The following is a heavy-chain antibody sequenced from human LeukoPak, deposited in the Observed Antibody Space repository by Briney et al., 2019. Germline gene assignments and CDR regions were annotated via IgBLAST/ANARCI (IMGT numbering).Heavy chain of an antibody. Sequence: PGGTLRLSCAASGFTFSSYVMSWVRQAPGKGLEWVSAISNSGDNTYYADSVKGRFTISRDNSKNTLYLQMNSLRAEDTAVYYCAKGMTNDYWGQGTLVTVSS. CDR3: AKGMTNDY. D-gene: IGHD4-11*01. CDR2: ISNSGDNT. CDR1: GFTFSSYV. V-gene: IGHV3-23*01. J-gene: IGHJ4*02.